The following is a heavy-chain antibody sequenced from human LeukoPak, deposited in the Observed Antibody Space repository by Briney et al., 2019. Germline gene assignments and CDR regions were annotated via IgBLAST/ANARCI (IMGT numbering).Heavy chain of an antibody. V-gene: IGHV3-30-3*01. Sequence: GGSLRLSCAASASTFSNDAIHWVRQAPGKGLEWVAVISYDGSNKYYADSVKGRFTISRDNSKNTLYLQMNSLRAEDTAVYYCARDGDDSSGYYLGPYYYYGMDVWGQGTTVTVSS. CDR2: ISYDGSNK. CDR3: ARDGDDSSGYYLGPYYYYGMDV. D-gene: IGHD3-22*01. J-gene: IGHJ6*02. CDR1: ASTFSNDA.